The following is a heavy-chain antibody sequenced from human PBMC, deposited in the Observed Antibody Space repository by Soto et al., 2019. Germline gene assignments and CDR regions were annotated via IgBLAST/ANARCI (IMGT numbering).Heavy chain of an antibody. D-gene: IGHD3-10*01. CDR2: IYYSGST. CDR1: GGSISSSSNH. J-gene: IGHJ4*02. CDR3: ARLVGGLLWFGELTFDY. V-gene: IGHV4-39*01. Sequence: PSETLSLTCTVSGGSISSSSNHWGWIRQPPGKGLEWIGSIYYSGSTYYNPSLKSRVTISVDTSKNQFSLKLSSVTAADTAVYYCARLVGGLLWFGELTFDYWGQGTLVTVSS.